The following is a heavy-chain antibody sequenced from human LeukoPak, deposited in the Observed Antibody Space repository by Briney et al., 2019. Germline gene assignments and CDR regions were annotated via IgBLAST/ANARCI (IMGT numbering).Heavy chain of an antibody. CDR2: IYYSGST. D-gene: IGHD3-3*01. CDR1: GGSISSYY. CDR3: ARGSRTYYDFWSGYYPEPHFDY. J-gene: IGHJ4*02. Sequence: SETLSLTCTVSGGSISSYYWSWIRQPPGKGLEWIGYIYYSGSTNYNPSLKSRVTISVDTSKNQFSLKLSFVTAADTAVYYCARGSRTYYDFWSGYYPEPHFDYWGQGTLVTVSS. V-gene: IGHV4-59*01.